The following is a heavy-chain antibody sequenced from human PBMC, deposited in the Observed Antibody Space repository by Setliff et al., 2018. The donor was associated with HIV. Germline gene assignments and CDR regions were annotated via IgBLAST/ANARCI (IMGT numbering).Heavy chain of an antibody. D-gene: IGHD6-13*01. CDR1: GFTFSSYS. V-gene: IGHV3-21*01. CDR2: ISSSSSYI. CDR3: ARYRAAAVTWYFDL. J-gene: IGHJ2*01. Sequence: GGSLRLSCTASGFTFSSYSMTWVRQAPGKGLEWVSSISSSSSYIYYADSVKGRFTISRDNAKNSLYLQMNSLRAEDTAVYYCARYRAAAVTWYFDLWGRGTLVTVSS.